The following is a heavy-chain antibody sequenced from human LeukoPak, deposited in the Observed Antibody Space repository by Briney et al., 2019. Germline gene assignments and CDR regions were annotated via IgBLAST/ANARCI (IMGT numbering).Heavy chain of an antibody. D-gene: IGHD1-1*01. CDR3: ARGPELERFDY. V-gene: IGHV1-69*05. Sequence: SVKVSFKASGGTFSSYDISWVRQAPGQGLEWMGGIIPIFGTANYAQKVQGRVTITTDESTSTAYMDLSSLRSEDTAVYYCARGPELERFDYWGQGALVTVSS. CDR1: GGTFSSYD. J-gene: IGHJ4*02. CDR2: IIPIFGTA.